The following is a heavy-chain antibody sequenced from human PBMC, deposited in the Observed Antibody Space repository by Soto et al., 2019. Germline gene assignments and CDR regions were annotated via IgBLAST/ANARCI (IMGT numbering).Heavy chain of an antibody. V-gene: IGHV4-30-2*01. Sequence: SETLSLTCTVSGGSISSGGYSWSWIRQPPGKGLEWIGYIYHSGSTHYNPSLKSRVTISVDRSKNQFSLKLSSVTAADTAVYYCARVKCISTSCYVFDYWGQGTLVTVSS. CDR3: ARVKCISTSCYVFDY. CDR2: IYHSGST. D-gene: IGHD2-2*01. CDR1: GGSISSGGYS. J-gene: IGHJ4*02.